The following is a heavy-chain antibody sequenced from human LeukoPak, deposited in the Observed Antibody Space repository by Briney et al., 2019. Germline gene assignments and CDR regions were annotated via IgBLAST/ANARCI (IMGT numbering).Heavy chain of an antibody. V-gene: IGHV5-51*01. D-gene: IGHD2-8*01. J-gene: IGHJ4*02. CDR3: ARSTNPYFDY. CDR2: IYPGDSET. CDR1: GYTFTTYW. Sequence: PGESLQVTCKASGYTFTTYWIGWVRHMPGKDLEWMGIIYPGDSETRYSPSFQGQVTISADKSISTAYLQWSSLKASDTAIFYCARSTNPYFDYWGQGTLVTVSS.